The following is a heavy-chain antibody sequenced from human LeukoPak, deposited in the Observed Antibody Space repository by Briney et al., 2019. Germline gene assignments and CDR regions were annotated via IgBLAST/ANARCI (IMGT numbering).Heavy chain of an antibody. V-gene: IGHV1-46*01. J-gene: IGHJ5*02. D-gene: IGHD2-2*01. Sequence: ASVKVSCKASGYTFTSYYMHWVRQAPGQGLEWMGIINPGGGSTSYAQKFQGRVTMTRDMPTSTVYMELSSLRSEDTAVYYCARGDCSSTSCYSLWFDPWGQGTLVTVSS. CDR1: GYTFTSYY. CDR2: INPGGGST. CDR3: ARGDCSSTSCYSLWFDP.